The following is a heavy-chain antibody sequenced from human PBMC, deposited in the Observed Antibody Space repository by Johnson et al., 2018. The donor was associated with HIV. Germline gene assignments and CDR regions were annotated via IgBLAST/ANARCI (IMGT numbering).Heavy chain of an antibody. CDR2: ISYDGSNK. CDR3: AKDQYGSGSYDKGNAFDI. V-gene: IGHV3-30-3*01. CDR1: GFTFSSYA. J-gene: IGHJ3*02. Sequence: QVQLVESGGGVVQPGRSLRLSCAASGFTFSSYAMHWVRQAPGKGLEWVAVISYDGSNKYYADSVKGRFTISRDISKNTLYLQMNSLRAEDTAVYYCAKDQYGSGSYDKGNAFDIWGQGTMVTVSS. D-gene: IGHD3-10*01.